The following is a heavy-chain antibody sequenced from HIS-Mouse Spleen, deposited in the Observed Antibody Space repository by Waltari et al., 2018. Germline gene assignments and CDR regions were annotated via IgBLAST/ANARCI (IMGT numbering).Heavy chain of an antibody. D-gene: IGHD4-17*01. Sequence: QLQLQESGPGLVKPSETLSLTCTVSGGSISSSSYYWGWIRQPPGKGLEWSGGIYYSGSPYYTPALKSRVTISVDTSKNQFSRKLSSVTAADTAVYYCARDYGDNWFDPWGQGTLVTVSS. J-gene: IGHJ5*02. V-gene: IGHV4-39*07. CDR1: GGSISSSSYY. CDR3: ARDYGDNWFDP. CDR2: IYYSGSP.